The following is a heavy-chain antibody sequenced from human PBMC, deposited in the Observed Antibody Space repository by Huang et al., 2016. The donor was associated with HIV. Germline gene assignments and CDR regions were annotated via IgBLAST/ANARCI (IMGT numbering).Heavy chain of an antibody. V-gene: IGHV1-69*13. J-gene: IGHJ5*02. CDR2: ISPNLGTA. Sequence: QVLLVQSGAEVRKPGSSVKVSCTAFGGTFSRYAISWMRQAPGQGLEWMRGISPNLGTANYTQKFQGRVTITVDESTNTGYMELTRLTSEDTAVYYCARTAYSYGFRQGYNWFDPWGQGTPVTVSS. D-gene: IGHD5-18*01. CDR3: ARTAYSYGFRQGYNWFDP. CDR1: GGTFSRYA.